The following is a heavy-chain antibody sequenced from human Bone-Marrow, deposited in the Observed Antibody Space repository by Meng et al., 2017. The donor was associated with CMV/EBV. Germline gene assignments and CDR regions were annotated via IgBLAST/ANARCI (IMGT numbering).Heavy chain of an antibody. CDR1: GGSISSYY. CDR3: ARGVTIFGVVIELEDTFDP. V-gene: IGHV4-34*01. D-gene: IGHD3-3*01. J-gene: IGHJ5*02. Sequence: SETLSLTCTVSGGSISSYYWSWIRQPPGKGLEWIGEINHSGSTNYNPSLKSRVTISVDTSKNQFSLKLSSVTAADTAVYYCARGVTIFGVVIELEDTFDPWGQGTLVTVSS. CDR2: INHSGST.